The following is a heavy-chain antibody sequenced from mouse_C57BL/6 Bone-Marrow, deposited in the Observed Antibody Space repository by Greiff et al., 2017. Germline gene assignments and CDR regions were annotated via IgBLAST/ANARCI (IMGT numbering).Heavy chain of an antibody. Sequence: DVKLVESGGGLVQPGGSLKLSCAASGFTFSDYYMYWVRQTPEKRLEWVAYISNGGGSTYYPATVQGRFTISRDNAKNTLYLQMSRLKSEDTAMYYCARQRKMDYWGQGTSVTVSS. J-gene: IGHJ4*01. CDR3: ARQRKMDY. CDR2: ISNGGGST. V-gene: IGHV5-12*01. CDR1: GFTFSDYY.